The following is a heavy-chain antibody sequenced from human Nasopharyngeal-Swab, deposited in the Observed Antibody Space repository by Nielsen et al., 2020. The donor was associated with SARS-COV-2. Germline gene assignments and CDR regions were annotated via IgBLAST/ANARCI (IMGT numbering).Heavy chain of an antibody. CDR3: AKDMAAGYFFDF. Sequence: GESLKISCAASGFSFRTYNMNWVRQAPGKGLEWVSAIRGSGITTYYADSVKGRFTISRDNSKNTVYLQMDSLRAEDAAIYYCAKDMAAGYFFDFWGQGTLVTVSS. V-gene: IGHV3-23*01. J-gene: IGHJ4*02. D-gene: IGHD6-13*01. CDR2: IRGSGITT. CDR1: GFSFRTYN.